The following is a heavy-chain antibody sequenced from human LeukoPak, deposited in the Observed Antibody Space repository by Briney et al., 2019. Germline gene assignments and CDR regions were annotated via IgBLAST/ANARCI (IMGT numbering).Heavy chain of an antibody. D-gene: IGHD4/OR15-4a*01. Sequence: SETLSLTCTVSGGSISSSSYYWGWIRQPPGKGLEWVGEINHSGSTNYNPSLKSRVTISVDTSKNQFSLKLSSVTAADTAVYYCARGDYGPDYWGQGTLVTVSS. CDR3: ARGDYGPDY. CDR1: GGSISSSSYY. V-gene: IGHV4-39*07. CDR2: INHSGST. J-gene: IGHJ4*02.